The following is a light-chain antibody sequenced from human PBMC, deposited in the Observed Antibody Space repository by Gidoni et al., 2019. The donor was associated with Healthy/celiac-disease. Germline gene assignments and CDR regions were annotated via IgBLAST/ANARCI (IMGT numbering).Light chain of an antibody. CDR1: QSISSW. Sequence: DIQMTQSPSTLSASVGDRVTITCRASQSISSWLAWYQQKPGKAPKLLIYKASSLESGVPSRFSGSGSGTEFTLTISSLQPDDFATYYCKQYKSYSRVTFXPXTKVDIK. CDR2: KAS. CDR3: KQYKSYSRVT. V-gene: IGKV1-5*03. J-gene: IGKJ3*01.